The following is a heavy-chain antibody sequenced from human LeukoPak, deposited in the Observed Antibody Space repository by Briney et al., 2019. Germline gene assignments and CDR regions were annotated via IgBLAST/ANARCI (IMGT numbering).Heavy chain of an antibody. D-gene: IGHD2-2*01. Sequence: SETLSLACTVSGGSISSSNYYWGWIRQPPGKGLEWIGCIYYSGSTYYNPSLKSRVTISVDTSKNQFSLRLSSVTAADTAVYYCARHKADIVVVPAAVYYYYYHMDVWGKGTTVTVSS. CDR3: ARHKADIVVVPAAVYYYYYHMDV. CDR1: GGSISSSNYY. V-gene: IGHV4-39*01. J-gene: IGHJ6*03. CDR2: IYYSGST.